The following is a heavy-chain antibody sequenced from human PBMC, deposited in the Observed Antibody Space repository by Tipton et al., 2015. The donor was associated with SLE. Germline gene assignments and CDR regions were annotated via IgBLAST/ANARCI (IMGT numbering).Heavy chain of an antibody. CDR2: IYTSGST. CDR3: ARGTNYCSVGTCYYQLFDY. CDR1: GGSISSYY. V-gene: IGHV4-4*07. J-gene: IGHJ4*02. D-gene: IGHD2-15*01. Sequence: TLSLTCTVSGGSISSYYWSWIRQPAGKGLEWIGRIYTSGSTNYNPSLKSRVTMSVDTSKNQFSLNLTSVTAADTAVYYCARGTNYCSVGTCYYQLFDYWGQGTLVTVSS.